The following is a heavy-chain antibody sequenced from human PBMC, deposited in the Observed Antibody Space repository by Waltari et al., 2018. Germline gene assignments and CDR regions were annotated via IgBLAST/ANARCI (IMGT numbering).Heavy chain of an antibody. V-gene: IGHV3-30*04. J-gene: IGHJ4*02. D-gene: IGHD6-19*01. Sequence: QVQLVESGGGVVQPGRSLRLSCAASGFTFSSYAMHWVRQAPGKGLGWLEFIAYDGSNKSDARSVKGRFTISRDNSKNTLYLQMNSLRAEDTAVYYCARDRSAGHDFDYWGQGTLVTVSS. CDR1: GFTFSSYA. CDR2: IAYDGSNK. CDR3: ARDRSAGHDFDY.